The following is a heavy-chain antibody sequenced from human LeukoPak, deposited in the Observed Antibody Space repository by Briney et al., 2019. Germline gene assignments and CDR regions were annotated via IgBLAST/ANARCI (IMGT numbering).Heavy chain of an antibody. D-gene: IGHD6-13*01. V-gene: IGHV1-2*02. CDR1: GYTFTGYY. J-gene: IGHJ6*02. CDR3: VRGSTSSSLYYYYYYGMDV. Sequence: ASVKVSCKASGYTFTGYYIHWVRQAPGQGLGWMGWINPNSGGTNYAQKFQGRVTMTRDTSISTAYMELSRLRSDDTAVYYCVRGSTSSSLYYYYYYGMDVWGQGTTVTVSS. CDR2: INPNSGGT.